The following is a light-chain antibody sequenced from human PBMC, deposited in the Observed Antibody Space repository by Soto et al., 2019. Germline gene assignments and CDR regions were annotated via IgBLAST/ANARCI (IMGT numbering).Light chain of an antibody. V-gene: IGLV1-40*01. J-gene: IGLJ2*01. CDR3: QSYDSSPSGDVV. CDR2: GNS. CDR1: SSNIGAGYD. Sequence: QSVLTQPPSVSGAPGQRVTISCTGSSSNIGAGYDVHWYQQLPGTAPKLLIYGNSNRPSGVPDRFSGSKSGTSASLAITGLQPDHDAHYYSQSYDSSPSGDVVFGGGTTLTVL.